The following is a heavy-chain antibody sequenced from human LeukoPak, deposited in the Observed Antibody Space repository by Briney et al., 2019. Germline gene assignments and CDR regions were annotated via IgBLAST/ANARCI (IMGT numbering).Heavy chain of an antibody. CDR3: ARTLEEQWLVAFDY. D-gene: IGHD6-19*01. Sequence: SGPTLLKPTQTLTLTCTFSGFSLSSNGVGVGWIRQPPGKALEWLALIYWNGDKRNSPSLKSRFTITKDTSKNQVVLTMTNVDPVDTATYYCARTLEEQWLVAFDYWGQGTLVTVSS. V-gene: IGHV2-5*01. CDR2: IYWNGDK. CDR1: GFSLSSNGVG. J-gene: IGHJ4*02.